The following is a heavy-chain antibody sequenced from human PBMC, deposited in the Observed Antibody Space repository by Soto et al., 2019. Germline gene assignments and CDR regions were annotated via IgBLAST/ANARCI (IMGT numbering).Heavy chain of an antibody. J-gene: IGHJ4*02. V-gene: IGHV3-30*03. D-gene: IGHD6-13*01. CDR3: AGERIASAYLGY. CDR2: ISYDGTYD. CDR1: GLTFTNYV. Sequence: GGSLRLSCAASGLTFTNYVMHWVRQAPGKGLEWVAVISYDGTYDYYADSVKGRFTISRDDSKNTLYLQMNSLRAEDTAVYYCAGERIASAYLGYWGQGALVTVSS.